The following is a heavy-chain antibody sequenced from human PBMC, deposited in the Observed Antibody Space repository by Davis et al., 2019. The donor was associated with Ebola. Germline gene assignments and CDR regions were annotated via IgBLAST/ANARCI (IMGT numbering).Heavy chain of an antibody. CDR2: ISSSGSTI. Sequence: GESLKIPCAASGFTFSDYYMSWIRQAPGKGLEWVSYISSSGSTIYYADSVKGRFTISRDNAKNSLYLQMNSLRAEDTAVYYCARGLIAAAGRFDPWGQGTLVTVSS. J-gene: IGHJ5*02. CDR3: ARGLIAAAGRFDP. CDR1: GFTFSDYY. V-gene: IGHV3-11*01. D-gene: IGHD6-13*01.